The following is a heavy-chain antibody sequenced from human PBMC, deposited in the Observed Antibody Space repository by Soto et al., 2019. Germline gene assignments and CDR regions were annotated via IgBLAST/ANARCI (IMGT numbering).Heavy chain of an antibody. V-gene: IGHV3-30*18. CDR2: ISYDGSDE. D-gene: IGHD1-26*01. CDR1: GFTFSTYG. CDR3: AELSGIRDALDI. J-gene: IGHJ3*02. Sequence: SLGLSCAASGFTFSTYGMHWVRQAPGKGLEWVAVISYDGSDEYYADSVKGRFTISRDNSNNTLSLQMNSLRAEDTAVYYCAELSGIRDALDISGKGTSVIV.